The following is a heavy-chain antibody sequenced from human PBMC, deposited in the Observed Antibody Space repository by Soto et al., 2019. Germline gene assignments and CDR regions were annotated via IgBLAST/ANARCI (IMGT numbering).Heavy chain of an antibody. CDR1: GYTFSSYG. J-gene: IGHJ4*02. CDR2: ISAYNGNI. V-gene: IGHV1-18*01. CDR3: ARVEDYFDSSAYGY. Sequence: ASVKVSCKASGYTFSSYGITWIRQAPGQGLEWMGWISAYNGNIHYAQKFQDRVTMTTXTXXXXAXMXLXXXXSDXTAVYYCARVEDYFDSSAYGYWGQGTLVSVSS. D-gene: IGHD3-22*01.